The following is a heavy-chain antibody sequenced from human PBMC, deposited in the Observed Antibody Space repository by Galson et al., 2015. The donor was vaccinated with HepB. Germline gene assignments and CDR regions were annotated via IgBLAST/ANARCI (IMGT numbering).Heavy chain of an antibody. CDR3: ARDRSSSSRVPDAFDI. Sequence: SVKVSCKVSGYTFTDYYMHWVQQAPGQGLEWMGGIIPIFGTANYAQKFQGRVTITADKSTSTAYMELSSLRSEDTVVYYCARDRSSSSRVPDAFDIWGQGTMVTVSS. V-gene: IGHV1-69*06. J-gene: IGHJ3*02. CDR2: IIPIFGTA. CDR1: GYTFTDYY. D-gene: IGHD6-6*01.